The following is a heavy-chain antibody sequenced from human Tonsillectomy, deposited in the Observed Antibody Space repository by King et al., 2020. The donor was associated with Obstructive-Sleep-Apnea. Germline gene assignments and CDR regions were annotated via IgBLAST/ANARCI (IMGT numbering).Heavy chain of an antibody. Sequence: QLVQSGAEVKKPGESLKISCKGSGYNFDFDWIVWVRQMPGKGLEWMGIIYPGDSDTRYGPSFRGQVTISADKSIRTAYLQWSSLKASDTAVYYCARRSGSHPHYDYWGQGTLVTVSS. CDR2: IYPGDSDT. CDR3: ARRSGSHPHYDY. V-gene: IGHV5-51*01. J-gene: IGHJ4*02. D-gene: IGHD3-3*01. CDR1: GYNFDFDW.